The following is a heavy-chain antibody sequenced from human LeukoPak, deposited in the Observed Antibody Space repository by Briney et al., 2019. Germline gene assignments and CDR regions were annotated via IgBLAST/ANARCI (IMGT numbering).Heavy chain of an antibody. CDR3: ARRGGSSSRRSPIDY. CDR1: GFTFSDYW. Sequence: GGSLRLSCTASGFTFSDYWMTWVRQAPGKGLEWVANIKQDGSQRYYVDSVRGRFTISRDNAKNSLFLQVNGLRAEDTAVYYCARRGGSSSRRSPIDYWGQGTLVTVSS. CDR2: IKQDGSQR. V-gene: IGHV3-7*01. D-gene: IGHD6-6*01. J-gene: IGHJ4*02.